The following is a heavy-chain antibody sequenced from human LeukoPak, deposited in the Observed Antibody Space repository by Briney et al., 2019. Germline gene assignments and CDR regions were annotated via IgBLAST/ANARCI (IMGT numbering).Heavy chain of an antibody. V-gene: IGHV4-61*02. CDR1: GGSISSGRYY. D-gene: IGHD1-26*01. Sequence: SQTLSLTCTVSGGSISSGRYYWNWIRQPAGKGLEWFRRIYYSGSTNYNPSLKSRVTISVDTSKNQFSQKLSSVTAADTGVYYCAREGGEGDDDWGEGPVVTVP. CDR2: IYYSGST. CDR3: AREGGEGDDD. J-gene: IGHJ4*02.